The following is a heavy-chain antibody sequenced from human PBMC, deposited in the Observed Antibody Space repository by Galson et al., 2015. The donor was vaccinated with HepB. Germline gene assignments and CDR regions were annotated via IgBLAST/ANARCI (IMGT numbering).Heavy chain of an antibody. CDR1: GFTFSSYT. D-gene: IGHD2-2*01. J-gene: IGHJ6*01. Sequence: SLRLSCAASGFTFSSYTMNWVRQAPGKGLEWVSSITGSSSYIYYGDSVKGRFTISRDNAKNSLYLQMNSLRAEDTAVYYCARRCSSANCYGMDVWGQGTTVTVSS. CDR2: ITGSSSYI. CDR3: ARRCSSANCYGMDV. V-gene: IGHV3-21*01.